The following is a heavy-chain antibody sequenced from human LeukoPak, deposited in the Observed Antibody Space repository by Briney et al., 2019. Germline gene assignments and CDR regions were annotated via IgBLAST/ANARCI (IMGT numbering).Heavy chain of an antibody. J-gene: IGHJ4*02. V-gene: IGHV3-30*04. CDR3: ARDFRGIAAAGIDY. D-gene: IGHD6-13*01. CDR1: GFTFSSYA. Sequence: PGRSLRLSCAASGFTFSSYAMHWVRQAPGKGLEWVAVISYDGSNIYYADSVKGRFTISRDNSKNALYLQMNSLRAEDTAVYYCARDFRGIAAAGIDYWGQGTLVTVSS. CDR2: ISYDGSNI.